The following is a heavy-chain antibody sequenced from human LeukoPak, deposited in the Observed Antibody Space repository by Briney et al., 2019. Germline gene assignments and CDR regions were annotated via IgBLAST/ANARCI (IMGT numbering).Heavy chain of an antibody. CDR1: GFTFNNDW. CDR3: ARDPAGYYYGMDV. J-gene: IGHJ6*02. Sequence: GGSLRLSCAASGFTFNNDWMNWVRQAPGKGLEWVGRIKSKIDGETTDYAAPVKGRFTISRDDSKNTLYLQMNSLRAEDTAVYYCARDPAGYYYGMDVWGQGTTVTVSS. V-gene: IGHV3-15*07. CDR2: IKSKIDGETT. D-gene: IGHD6-13*01.